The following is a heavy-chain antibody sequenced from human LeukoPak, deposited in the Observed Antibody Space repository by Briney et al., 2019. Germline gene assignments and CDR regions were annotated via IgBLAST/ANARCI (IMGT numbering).Heavy chain of an antibody. CDR3: ARDLYSSSWYWFDP. J-gene: IGHJ5*02. CDR2: INHSGST. CDR1: GGSFSGYY. Sequence: PSENLSLTCAVYGGSFSGYYWSWIRQPPGKGLEWIGEINHSGSTNYNPSLKSRVTISVDTSKNQFSLKLSSVTAADTAVYYCARDLYSSSWYWFDPWGQGTLVTVSS. V-gene: IGHV4-34*01. D-gene: IGHD6-13*01.